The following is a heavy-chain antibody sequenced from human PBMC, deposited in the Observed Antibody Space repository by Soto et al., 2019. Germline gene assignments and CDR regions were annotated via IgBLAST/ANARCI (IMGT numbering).Heavy chain of an antibody. V-gene: IGHV2-5*02. CDR2: IFWDDDK. CDR3: GHRSCDSRTCPVDS. Sequence: SGPTLVNPTQTLTLTCTFSGFSLTTSGVAVGWTRQSPGKSLEWLAVIFWDDDKRYSPSLSSRLTITKDTSKNQVVLTMTHMDQVXTAKFECGHRSCDSRTCPVDSWGPGILVTVSS. D-gene: IGHD2-21*01. CDR1: GFSLTTSGVA. J-gene: IGHJ4*02.